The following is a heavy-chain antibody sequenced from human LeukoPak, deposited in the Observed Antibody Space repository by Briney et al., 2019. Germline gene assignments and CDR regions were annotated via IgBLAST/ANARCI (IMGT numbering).Heavy chain of an antibody. CDR3: ARDYCTTTRCYPNYFDY. V-gene: IGHV4-59*01. D-gene: IGHD2-2*01. Sequence: PSETLSLTCTVSGASISNYYWSWIRQPPGKGLEWIGYIYYSGSTNYNPSLKSRVTISVDTSKNQFSLKLTSVTAADTAVYYCARDYCTTTRCYPNYFDYWGQGTLVTVSS. CDR2: IYYSGST. CDR1: GASISNYY. J-gene: IGHJ4*02.